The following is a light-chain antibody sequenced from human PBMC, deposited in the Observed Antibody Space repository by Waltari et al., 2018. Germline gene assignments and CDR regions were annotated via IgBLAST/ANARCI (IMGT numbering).Light chain of an antibody. V-gene: IGKV3-15*01. CDR3: QQYSDGYT. J-gene: IGKJ2*01. CDR2: GAS. CDR1: PSVRNN. Sequence: EVLMTQSPATVSVSPGEGATLPCWAIPSVRNNVAWFQQKPGQAPRLLIYGASTRATGIPARFSGSGAGTDFSLTISGLQSEDFAVYYCQQYSDGYTFGQGTKLEIK.